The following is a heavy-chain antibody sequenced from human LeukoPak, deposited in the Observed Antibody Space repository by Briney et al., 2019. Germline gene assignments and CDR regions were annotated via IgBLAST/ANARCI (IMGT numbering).Heavy chain of an antibody. CDR1: GYTFTSYD. CDR2: MNPNSGNT. J-gene: IGHJ3*02. D-gene: IGHD6-13*01. V-gene: IGHV1-8*01. Sequence: ASVKVSCKASGYTFTSYDINWVRQATGQGLEWMGWMNPNSGNTGYAQKFQGRVTITADKSTSTAYMELSSLRSEDTAVYYCARGYSSSWSDAFDIWGQGTMVTVSS. CDR3: ARGYSSSWSDAFDI.